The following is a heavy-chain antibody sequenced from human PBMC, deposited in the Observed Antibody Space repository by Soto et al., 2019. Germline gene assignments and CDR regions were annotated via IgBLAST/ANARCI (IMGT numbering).Heavy chain of an antibody. CDR1: GGSISSGGYY. J-gene: IGHJ6*02. CDR3: ARSIDYGDYVYHRWGYYGMDV. CDR2: IYYSGST. V-gene: IGHV4-31*03. Sequence: SETLSLTCTVSGGSISSGGYYWSWIRQHPGKGLEWIGYIYYSGSTYYNPSLKSRVTISVDTSKTQFSLKLSSVTAADTAVYYCARSIDYGDYVYHRWGYYGMDVWGQGTTVTVS. D-gene: IGHD4-17*01.